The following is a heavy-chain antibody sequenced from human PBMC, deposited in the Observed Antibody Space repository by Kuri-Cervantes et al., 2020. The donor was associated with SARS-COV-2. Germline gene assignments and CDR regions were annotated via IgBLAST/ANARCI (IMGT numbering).Heavy chain of an antibody. Sequence: GESLKISCEASGFIFSDYAIDWVRQAPGKGLEWVAVISFDGTNRFYAESVKGRFTISRDNSKNTLYVQMNNLRGDDTAVYYCAKEGDYTPEDGDNYFDYWGQGTLVTVSS. D-gene: IGHD4-17*01. CDR1: GFIFSDYA. J-gene: IGHJ4*02. CDR2: ISFDGTNR. V-gene: IGHV3-30-3*02. CDR3: AKEGDYTPEDGDNYFDY.